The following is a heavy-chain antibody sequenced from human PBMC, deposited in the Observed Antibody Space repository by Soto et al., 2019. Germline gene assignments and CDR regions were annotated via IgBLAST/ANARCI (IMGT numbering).Heavy chain of an antibody. CDR3: ARELAGYDAFDI. V-gene: IGHV3-30*03. D-gene: IGHD6-19*01. CDR1: GFTFSSYG. Sequence: PGGSLRLSCAASGFTFSSYGMHWVRQAPGKGLEWVAVISYDGSNKYYADSVKGRFTISRDNSKNTLYLQMNSLRAEDTAVYYCARELAGYDAFDIWGQGTMVTVSS. CDR2: ISYDGSNK. J-gene: IGHJ3*02.